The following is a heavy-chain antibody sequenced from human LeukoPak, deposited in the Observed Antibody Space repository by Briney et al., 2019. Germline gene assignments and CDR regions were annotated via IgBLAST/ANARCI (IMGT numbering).Heavy chain of an antibody. D-gene: IGHD3-3*01. J-gene: IGHJ4*02. Sequence: SETLSLTCTVSGGSISSYYWSWIRQPPGKGLEWIGYIYYSGSTNYNPSLKSRVTISVDTSKNQFSLKLSSVTAADTAVYYCATQEYDFWSGYPTAFGYWGQGTLVTVSS. V-gene: IGHV4-59*08. CDR2: IYYSGST. CDR3: ATQEYDFWSGYPTAFGY. CDR1: GGSISSYY.